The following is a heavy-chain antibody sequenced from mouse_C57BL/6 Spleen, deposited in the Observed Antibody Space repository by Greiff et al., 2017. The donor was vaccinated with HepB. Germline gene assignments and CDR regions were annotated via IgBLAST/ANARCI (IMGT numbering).Heavy chain of an antibody. J-gene: IGHJ2*01. D-gene: IGHD4-1*02. CDR3: ARAPQLGEYFDY. CDR1: GYAFTNYL. CDR2: VNPGSGGT. Sequence: VQLQQSGAELVRPGTSVKVSCKASGYAFTNYLIEWVKQRPGQGLEWIGVVNPGSGGTNYNEKFKGKATLTADKSSSTAYMQRSSLTSEDSAVYFCARAPQLGEYFDYWGQGTTLTVSS. V-gene: IGHV1-54*01.